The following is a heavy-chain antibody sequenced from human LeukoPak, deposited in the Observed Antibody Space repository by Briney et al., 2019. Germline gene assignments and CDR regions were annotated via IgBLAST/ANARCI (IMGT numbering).Heavy chain of an antibody. Sequence: GGSLRLSCAGSGFTFSSYWMTWVRQAPGKGLEWVANIKQDGSEKYYVDSVKGRFTISRDNSKNTLYLQMNSLRAEDTAVYYCARHGYGSGWYLVFDYWGQGTLVTVSS. CDR2: IKQDGSEK. V-gene: IGHV3-7*01. D-gene: IGHD6-19*01. J-gene: IGHJ4*02. CDR1: GFTFSSYW. CDR3: ARHGYGSGWYLVFDY.